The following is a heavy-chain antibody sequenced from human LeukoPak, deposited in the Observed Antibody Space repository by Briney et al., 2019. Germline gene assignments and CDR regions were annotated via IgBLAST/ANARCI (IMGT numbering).Heavy chain of an antibody. CDR3: AREWSGYSFDY. V-gene: IGHV3-30*03. D-gene: IGHD5-18*01. CDR1: GFTFSTYG. J-gene: IGHJ4*02. Sequence: GGSLRLSCAASGFTFSTYGIHWVCQAPDKGLEWVAVLSNDGTIKYYADSVKGRFTVSRDNSKNTVYLQMNSLRAEDTAVYYCAREWSGYSFDYWGQGALVAVSS. CDR2: LSNDGTIK.